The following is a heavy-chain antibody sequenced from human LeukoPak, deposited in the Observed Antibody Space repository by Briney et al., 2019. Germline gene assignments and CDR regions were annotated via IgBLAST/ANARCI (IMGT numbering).Heavy chain of an antibody. Sequence: GGSLRLSCAASGFIFSNYAMYWVRQAPGKGLEWVSAISGRSDNTYYADSVKGRFALSRDSSKNTLYLQMNSLRADDTAVYYCAKWGDYDVLTGYYVSDFWGQGTLVTVSS. J-gene: IGHJ4*02. CDR1: GFIFSNYA. V-gene: IGHV3-23*01. D-gene: IGHD3-9*01. CDR2: ISGRSDNT. CDR3: AKWGDYDVLTGYYVSDF.